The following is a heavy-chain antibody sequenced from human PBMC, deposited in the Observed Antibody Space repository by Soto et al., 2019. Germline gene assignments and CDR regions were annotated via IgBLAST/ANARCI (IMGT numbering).Heavy chain of an antibody. CDR1: GGSISSYY. CDR3: ARPLQSGHYYYGMDV. CDR2: IYYSGST. V-gene: IGHV4-59*01. J-gene: IGHJ6*02. Sequence: PSETLSLTCTVSGGSISSYYWSWIRQPPGKGLEWIGYIYYSGSTNYNPSLKSRVTISVDTSKNQFSLKLSSVTAADTAMYYCARPLQSGHYYYGMDVWGQGTTVTVSS.